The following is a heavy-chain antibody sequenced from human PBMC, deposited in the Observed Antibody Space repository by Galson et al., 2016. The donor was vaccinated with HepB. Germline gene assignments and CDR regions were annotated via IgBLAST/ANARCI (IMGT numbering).Heavy chain of an antibody. Sequence: SLRLSCAASGFTVSSHYMNWVRQAPGKGLEWVSGIYTDGSTYYAESVKGRFTISRDNSKNTLYLRVNSLRAEDTAVYYCAKDPEPFMIAATSYGMDVWGQGTTVTVSS. CDR3: AKDPEPFMIAATSYGMDV. V-gene: IGHV3-53*05. CDR2: IYTDGST. J-gene: IGHJ6*02. CDR1: GFTVSSHY. D-gene: IGHD6-13*01.